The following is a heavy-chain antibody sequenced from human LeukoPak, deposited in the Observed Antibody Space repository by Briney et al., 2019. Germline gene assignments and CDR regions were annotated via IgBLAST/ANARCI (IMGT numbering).Heavy chain of an antibody. V-gene: IGHV3-30-3*01. CDR2: ISYDGSNK. CDR3: ARADGSGSYYPHYFDY. Sequence: GGSLRLSCAASGFTFSSCAMHWVRQAPGKGLEWVAVISYDGSNKYYADSVKGRFTISRDNSKNTLYLQMNSLRAEDTAVYYCARADGSGSYYPHYFDYWGQGTLVTVSS. D-gene: IGHD3-10*01. CDR1: GFTFSSCA. J-gene: IGHJ4*02.